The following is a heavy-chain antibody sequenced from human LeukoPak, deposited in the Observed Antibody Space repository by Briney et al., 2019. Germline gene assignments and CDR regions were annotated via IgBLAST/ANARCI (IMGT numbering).Heavy chain of an antibody. V-gene: IGHV4-39*07. CDR3: ARDQSGGYYTSGFDY. CDR1: GGSISSSNYY. D-gene: IGHD3-3*01. CDR2: IYYSGYT. Sequence: PSETLSLTCAVSGGSISSSNYYWGWIRQPPGKGLEWIGSIYYSGYTYYNPSLKSRVTISVDTSKNQFSLKLSSVTAADTAVYYCARDQSGGYYTSGFDYWGQGTLVTVSS. J-gene: IGHJ4*02.